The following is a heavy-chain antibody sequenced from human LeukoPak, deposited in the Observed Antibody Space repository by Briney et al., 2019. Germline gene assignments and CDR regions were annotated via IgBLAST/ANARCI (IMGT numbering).Heavy chain of an antibody. CDR1: GYTFTSYA. CDR2: INAGNGNT. J-gene: IGHJ6*02. D-gene: IGHD3-10*01. Sequence: ASVKVSCKASGYTFTSYAMHWVRQAPGQRLEWMGWINAGNGNTKYSQKFQGRVTITRDTSASTAYMELSSLRSEDTAVYYCARAVGSGSYYNVLYYHYGMDVWGQGTTVTVSS. CDR3: ARAVGSGSYYNVLYYHYGMDV. V-gene: IGHV1-3*01.